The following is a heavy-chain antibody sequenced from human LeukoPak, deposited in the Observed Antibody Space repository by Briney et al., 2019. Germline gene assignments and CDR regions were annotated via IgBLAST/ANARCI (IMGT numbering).Heavy chain of an antibody. Sequence: GGSLRLSCAASGFTFSSYAMSWVRPAPGKWLEWVSAISGSGGSTYYADSVKGRFTISRDNSKNTLYLQMNSLRADDTAVYYCAKDGDIVVVPAAIGTDWFDPWGQGTLVTVSS. CDR1: GFTFSSYA. CDR2: ISGSGGST. V-gene: IGHV3-23*01. CDR3: AKDGDIVVVPAAIGTDWFDP. D-gene: IGHD2-2*01. J-gene: IGHJ5*02.